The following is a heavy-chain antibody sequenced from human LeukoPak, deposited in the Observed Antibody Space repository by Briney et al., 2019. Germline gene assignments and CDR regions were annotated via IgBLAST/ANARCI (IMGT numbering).Heavy chain of an antibody. CDR2: IYYSGST. CDR3: ARAPSGATNDAFDI. Sequence: SETLSLTCTVSGGSISSSGYYWGWIRQPPGKGLEWIGNIYYSGSTYYNPSLKSRFTISVDTSKNQFSLNLSSVTAADTAVYYCARAPSGATNDAFDIWGQGTMVTVSS. CDR1: GGSISSSGYY. D-gene: IGHD1-26*01. V-gene: IGHV4-39*01. J-gene: IGHJ3*02.